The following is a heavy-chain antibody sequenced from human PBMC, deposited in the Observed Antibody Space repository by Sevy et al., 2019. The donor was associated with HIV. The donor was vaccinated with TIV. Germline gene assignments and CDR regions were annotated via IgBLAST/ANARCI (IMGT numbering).Heavy chain of an antibody. D-gene: IGHD6-19*01. V-gene: IGHV3-66*02. CDR1: GFTVNDKY. CDR2: IFSSSST. CDR3: VSLFLSYRSGWSYFDY. J-gene: IGHJ4*02. Sequence: GSLRLSCAISGFTVNDKYIIWVRQAPGKGLEWVSVIFSSSSTYYADSAKGRFTISRDNSKNTVYLQMNSLRAEDTAVYYCVSLFLSYRSGWSYFDYWGQGTLVTISS.